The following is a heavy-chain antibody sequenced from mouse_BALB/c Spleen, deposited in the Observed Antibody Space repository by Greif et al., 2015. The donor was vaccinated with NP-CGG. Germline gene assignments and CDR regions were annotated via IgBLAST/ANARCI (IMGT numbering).Heavy chain of an antibody. CDR1: GFTFSSYG. CDR2: ISSGGSYT. Sequence: EVHLVESGGDLVKPGGSLKLSCAASGFTFSSYGMSWVRQTPDKRLEWVATISSGGSYTYYPDSVKGRFTISRDNAKNTLYLQMSSLKSEDTAMYYCARITTANYAMDYRGQGISVTVSS. CDR3: ARITTANYAMDY. J-gene: IGHJ4*01. D-gene: IGHD1-2*01. V-gene: IGHV5-6*01.